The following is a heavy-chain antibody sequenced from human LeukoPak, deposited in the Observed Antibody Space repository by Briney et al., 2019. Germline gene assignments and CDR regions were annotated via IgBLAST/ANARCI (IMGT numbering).Heavy chain of an antibody. Sequence: SETLSLTCSVSGGPITVYHWIWIRQPPGKGLEFIGYIHYTGSTNYNSSLTSRISISTDTSKNQFSLKLSSVTAADTAVYYCTRGSIAYYYMDVWGKGTTVTISS. J-gene: IGHJ6*03. CDR2: IHYTGST. CDR3: TRGSIAYYYMDV. D-gene: IGHD3-22*01. V-gene: IGHV4-59*01. CDR1: GGPITVYH.